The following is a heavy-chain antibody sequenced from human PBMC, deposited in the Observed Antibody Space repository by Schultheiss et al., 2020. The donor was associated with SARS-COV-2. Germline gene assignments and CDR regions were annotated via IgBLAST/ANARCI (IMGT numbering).Heavy chain of an antibody. CDR3: ARRGPRSSSYFDL. D-gene: IGHD6-6*01. CDR1: GGSFSGYY. CDR2: INHSGST. Sequence: SETLSLTCAVYGGSFSGYYWSWIRQPPGKGLEWIGEINHSGSTNYNPSLKSRVTISVDASKSQFSLKLRSVAAADTAVYYCARRGPRSSSYFDLWGRGTLVTVSS. V-gene: IGHV4-34*01. J-gene: IGHJ2*01.